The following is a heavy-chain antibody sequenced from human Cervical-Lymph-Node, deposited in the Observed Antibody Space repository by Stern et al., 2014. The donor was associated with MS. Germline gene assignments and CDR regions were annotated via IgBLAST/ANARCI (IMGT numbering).Heavy chain of an antibody. V-gene: IGHV5-51*01. CDR3: ARHRSYGDYGY. D-gene: IGHD3-10*01. CDR2: IHPVASDT. J-gene: IGHJ4*02. CDR1: GYSITSYW. Sequence: EVKLEESGAEVKKPGESLKISCKGSGYSITSYWIGWMRQIPGKGLEWMGIIHPVASDTKSSPSFECQVSISADKSSTTAYLQWSSLKASDTAMYFCARHRSYGDYGYWGQGTLVIVSS.